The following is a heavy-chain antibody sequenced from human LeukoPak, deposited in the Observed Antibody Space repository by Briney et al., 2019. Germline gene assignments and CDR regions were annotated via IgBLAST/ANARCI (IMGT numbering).Heavy chain of an antibody. D-gene: IGHD5-18*01. CDR2: ISWNSGSI. Sequence: PGRSLRLSCAASGFTFDDYAMHWARQAPGKGLEWVSGISWNSGSIGYADSVKGRFTISRDNAKNSLYLQMNRLRAEDTALYYCAKDMGRGYSYGSLDYWGQGTLVTVSS. CDR1: GFTFDDYA. CDR3: AKDMGRGYSYGSLDY. V-gene: IGHV3-9*01. J-gene: IGHJ4*02.